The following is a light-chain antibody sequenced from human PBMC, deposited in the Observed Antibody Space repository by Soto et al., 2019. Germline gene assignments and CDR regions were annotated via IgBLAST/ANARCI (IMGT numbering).Light chain of an antibody. V-gene: IGLV2-14*01. Sequence: QSALTQPASVSGSPGQSIAISCTGTSSDVGGYNYVSWYQQHPGKAPKLMISEVSNRPSGVSNRFSGSKSGNTASLTISGLQAEDEADYYCSSYTSSSTYVFGTGTKLTVL. CDR2: EVS. CDR3: SSYTSSSTYV. CDR1: SSDVGGYNY. J-gene: IGLJ1*01.